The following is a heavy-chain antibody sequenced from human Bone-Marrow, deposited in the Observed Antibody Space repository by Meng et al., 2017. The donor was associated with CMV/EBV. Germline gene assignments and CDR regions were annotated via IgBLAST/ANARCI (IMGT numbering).Heavy chain of an antibody. Sequence: ASVKVSCKASGYTFTSYDINWVRQATGQGLEWMGWMNPNSGNTGYAQKFQGRVTITRNTSISTAYMELSSLRSDDTAVYYCARDQWARRIGSYGMDVWGQGTTVTVSS. CDR1: GYTFTSYD. CDR3: ARDQWARRIGSYGMDV. D-gene: IGHD1-26*01. J-gene: IGHJ6*02. V-gene: IGHV1-8*03. CDR2: MNPNSGNT.